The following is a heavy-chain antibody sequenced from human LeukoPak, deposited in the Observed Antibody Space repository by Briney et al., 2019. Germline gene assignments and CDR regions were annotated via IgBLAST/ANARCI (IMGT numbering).Heavy chain of an antibody. D-gene: IGHD3-22*01. CDR2: ISGNGGTT. V-gene: IGHV3-23*01. CDR3: AKDLYYDSSGYSAKAY. CDR1: GFIFSSYA. Sequence: GSLRLSRAASGFIFSSYAMSWVRQAPGKGLGWVAIISGNGGTTYYADSVKGRFTISRDNSKNTLYLQMNGLRAEDTAVYYCAKDLYYDSSGYSAKAYWGQGTLVTVSS. J-gene: IGHJ4*02.